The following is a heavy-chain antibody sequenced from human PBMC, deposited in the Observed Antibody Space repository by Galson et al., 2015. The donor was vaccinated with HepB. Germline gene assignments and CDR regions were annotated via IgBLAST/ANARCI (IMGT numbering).Heavy chain of an antibody. V-gene: IGHV5-51*01. J-gene: IGHJ6*02. D-gene: IGHD2-2*01. CDR2: IYPGDSET. CDR1: GYSFRNYW. Sequence: QSGAEVKKPGESLKISCKASGYSFRNYWIGWVRQMPGKGLECMGTIYPGDSETRYSPSFQGQVTLSADKSTNTAYWQWSSLKASDTAMYYCARLGHEGYHYYGMDVWGQGTTVTVSS. CDR3: ARLGHEGYHYYGMDV.